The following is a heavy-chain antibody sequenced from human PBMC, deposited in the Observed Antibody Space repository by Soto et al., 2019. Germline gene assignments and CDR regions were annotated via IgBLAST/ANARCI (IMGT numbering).Heavy chain of an antibody. Sequence: QVQLVQSVAEVKKPGSSVRVSCKASGGTLSSYAISWVRQAPGQGLDWVGGTVPITLSTHYAQKFQGTVIITADEATNTVYMDLSSLRSEDTAVYYCARDRSGITGKTRNIYAMDVWGQGTTVTVSS. CDR1: GGTLSSYA. J-gene: IGHJ6*02. CDR3: ARDRSGITGKTRNIYAMDV. D-gene: IGHD6-13*01. CDR2: TVPITLST. V-gene: IGHV1-69*01.